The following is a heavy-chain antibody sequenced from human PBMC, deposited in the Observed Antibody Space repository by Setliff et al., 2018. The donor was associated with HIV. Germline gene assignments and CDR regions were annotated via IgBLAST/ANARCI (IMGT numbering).Heavy chain of an antibody. V-gene: IGHV4-61*03. Sequence: SETLSLTCTVSGDSVSSRSYYWSWIRQPPGKGLEWIGYIYSSGSTNYNPSLKSRVTISVDTSKNHFSLKLRSVTAADTAVYYCARDLKEDSGSDVIGLSSDTFDIWGQGTMVTVSS. D-gene: IGHD5-12*01. J-gene: IGHJ3*02. CDR2: IYSSGST. CDR3: ARDLKEDSGSDVIGLSSDTFDI. CDR1: GDSVSSRSYY.